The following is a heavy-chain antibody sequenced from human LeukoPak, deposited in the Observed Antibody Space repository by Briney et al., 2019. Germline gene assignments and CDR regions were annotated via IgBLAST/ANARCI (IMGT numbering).Heavy chain of an antibody. V-gene: IGHV3-7*03. Sequence: PGGSLRLSCAASGFTFSSYWMSWVRQAPGKGLEWVANIKQDGSEKYYVDSVRGRFTISRDNAKNSLYLQMNSLRAEDTAVYYCAKRKRVIAAAGVDYWGQGTLVTVSS. CDR3: AKRKRVIAAAGVDY. J-gene: IGHJ4*02. CDR1: GFTFSSYW. CDR2: IKQDGSEK. D-gene: IGHD6-13*01.